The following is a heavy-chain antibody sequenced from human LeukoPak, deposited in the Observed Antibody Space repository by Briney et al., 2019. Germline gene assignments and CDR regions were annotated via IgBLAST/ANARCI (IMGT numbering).Heavy chain of an antibody. Sequence: ASVKVSCKVSGYTLSELSMHWVRQAPGKGLEWMGGFDPEDGETIYAQKFQGRVTMTEDTSTDTAYMELSSLRSEDTAVYYCATDSHSFRPTDAFDIWGQGTMVTVSS. D-gene: IGHD2/OR15-2a*01. CDR1: GYTLSELS. J-gene: IGHJ3*02. V-gene: IGHV1-24*01. CDR3: ATDSHSFRPTDAFDI. CDR2: FDPEDGET.